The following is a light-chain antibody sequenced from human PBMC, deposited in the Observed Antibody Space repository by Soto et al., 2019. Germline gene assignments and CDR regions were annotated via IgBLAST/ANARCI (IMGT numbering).Light chain of an antibody. CDR2: GAS. J-gene: IGKJ1*01. CDR1: QSVSASY. CDR3: QQYNNWPPKT. V-gene: IGKV3-15*01. Sequence: ENVLTQSPGTLSLSPGESATLSCRASQSVSASYLVWYQQKPGQAPRLLIYGASTRATGIPARFSGSGSGTEFTLTISSLQSEDFAVYYCQQYNNWPPKTFGQGTKVDIK.